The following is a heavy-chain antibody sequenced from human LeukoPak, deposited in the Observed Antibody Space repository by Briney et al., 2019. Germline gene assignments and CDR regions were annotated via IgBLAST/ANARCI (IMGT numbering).Heavy chain of an antibody. CDR2: INPNSGGT. CDR3: ARGTPIFGVVRSFY. V-gene: IGHV1-2*02. J-gene: IGHJ4*02. CDR1: GYTFTGYY. Sequence: GASVKVSCKASGYTFTGYYMHWVRQAPGQGLEWMGWINPNSGGTNYAQKFQGRVTMTRDTSISTAYMELSRLRSDDTAVYYCARGTPIFGVVRSFYWGQGTLVTVSP. D-gene: IGHD3-3*01.